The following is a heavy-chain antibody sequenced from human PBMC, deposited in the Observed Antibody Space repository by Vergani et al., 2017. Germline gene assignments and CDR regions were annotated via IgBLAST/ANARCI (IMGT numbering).Heavy chain of an antibody. Sequence: QVQLVQSGAEVKKPGASVKVSCKASGYTFTSYYMHWVRQAPGQGLEWMGIINPSGGSPSYAQKFQGRVTMTRDTSTSTVYMELRSLRAEDTAVYYCARDRGRGSGMINWSDPWGQGTLVTVSS. D-gene: IGHD3-10*01. CDR3: ARDRGRGSGMINWSDP. CDR2: INPSGGSP. J-gene: IGHJ5*02. CDR1: GYTFTSYY. V-gene: IGHV1-46*03.